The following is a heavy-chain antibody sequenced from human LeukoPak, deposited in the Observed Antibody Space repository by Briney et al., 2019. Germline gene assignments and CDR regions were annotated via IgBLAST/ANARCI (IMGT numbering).Heavy chain of an antibody. V-gene: IGHV3-43*02. CDR3: AKDITSSWYIASGAFDI. CDR2: ISGDGGST. CDR1: GFTFDDYA. D-gene: IGHD6-13*01. J-gene: IGHJ3*02. Sequence: GGSLRLSCAASGFTFDDYAMHWVRHAPGKGLEWVSLISGDGGSTYYADSVEGRFTISRDNSKNSLYLQMNSLRTEDTALYYCAKDITSSWYIASGAFDIWGQGTMVTVSS.